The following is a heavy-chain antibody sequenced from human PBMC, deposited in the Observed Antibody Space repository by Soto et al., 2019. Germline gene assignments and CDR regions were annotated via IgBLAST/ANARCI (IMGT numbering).Heavy chain of an antibody. V-gene: IGHV3-21*01. CDR1: GFTFSSYS. CDR2: ISSSSSYI. Sequence: GGSLRLSCAASGFTFSSYSMNWVRQAPGKGLEWVSSISSSSSYIYYADSVKGRFTISRDNAKNSLYLQMNSLRAEDTAVYYCARGCSGTSCYDLNWFDPWGQGTLVTVSS. D-gene: IGHD2-2*01. J-gene: IGHJ5*02. CDR3: ARGCSGTSCYDLNWFDP.